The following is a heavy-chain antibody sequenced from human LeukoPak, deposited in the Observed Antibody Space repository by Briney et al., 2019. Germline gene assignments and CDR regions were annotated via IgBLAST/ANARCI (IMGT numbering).Heavy chain of an antibody. CDR3: ARGFWSGYSFDY. D-gene: IGHD3-3*01. Sequence: SETLSLTCAVYGRSFSGYYWSWIRQPPGKGLEWIGEINHSGSTNYNPSLKSRVTISVDTSKNQFSLKLSSVTAADTAVYYCARGFWSGYSFDYWGQGTLVTVSS. V-gene: IGHV4-34*01. CDR1: GRSFSGYY. J-gene: IGHJ4*02. CDR2: INHSGST.